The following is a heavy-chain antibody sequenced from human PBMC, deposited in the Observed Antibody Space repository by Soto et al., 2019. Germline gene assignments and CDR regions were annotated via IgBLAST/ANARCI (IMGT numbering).Heavy chain of an antibody. Sequence: GGSLRLSCAASGFAFSNQGMHWVRRAPGKGLEWVSAICGSGGSTYYADSVKGRFTISRDNSKNTLYLQMNSLRAEDTAVYYCAKGDCSSTSCGMDVWGKGTTVTVSS. V-gene: IGHV3-23*01. J-gene: IGHJ6*04. D-gene: IGHD2-2*01. CDR2: ICGSGGST. CDR3: AKGDCSSTSCGMDV. CDR1: GFAFSNQG.